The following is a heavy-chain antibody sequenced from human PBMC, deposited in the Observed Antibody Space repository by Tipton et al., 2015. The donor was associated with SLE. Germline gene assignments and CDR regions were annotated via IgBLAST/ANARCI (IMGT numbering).Heavy chain of an antibody. V-gene: IGHV4-34*01. CDR3: ARGLSSLVGFYYYYYMDV. D-gene: IGHD2-8*02. Sequence: LRLSCAVYGGSFSGYYWSWIRQPPGKGLGWIGEINHSGSPTYNPSLKSRVTISIDTSKNQFSLKLSSVTAADTAVYYCARGLSSLVGFYYYYYMDVWGKGTTVTVSS. J-gene: IGHJ6*03. CDR2: INHSGSP. CDR1: GGSFSGYY.